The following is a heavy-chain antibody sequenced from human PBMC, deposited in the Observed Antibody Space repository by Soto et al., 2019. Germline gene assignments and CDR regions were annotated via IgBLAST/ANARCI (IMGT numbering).Heavy chain of an antibody. Sequence: QVQLVESGGGVVQPGRSLRLSCAASGFTFSDFYMSWIRQAPGKGLEWVSYISINSNYREYADSVKGRHTISRDNAKNSLYLQMNSLRGEDTAVYYCVRGGGGGQFDYWGQGTLVSVSS. D-gene: IGHD2-21*01. CDR3: VRGGGGGQFDY. CDR2: ISINSNYR. V-gene: IGHV3-11*06. J-gene: IGHJ4*02. CDR1: GFTFSDFY.